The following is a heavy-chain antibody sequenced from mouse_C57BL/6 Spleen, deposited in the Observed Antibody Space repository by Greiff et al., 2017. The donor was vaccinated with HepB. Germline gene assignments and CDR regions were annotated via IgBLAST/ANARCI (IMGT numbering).Heavy chain of an antibody. CDR2: IYPSDSET. D-gene: IGHD1-1*01. Sequence: QVQLQQPGAELVRPGSSVKLSCKASGYTFTSYWMDWVKQRPGQGLEWIGNIYPSDSETHYNQKFKDKATLTVDKSSSTAYMQLSSLTSEDSAVYYCARRLDYYGSSYWYFDVWGTGTTVTVSS. CDR1: GYTFTSYW. J-gene: IGHJ1*03. V-gene: IGHV1-61*01. CDR3: ARRLDYYGSSYWYFDV.